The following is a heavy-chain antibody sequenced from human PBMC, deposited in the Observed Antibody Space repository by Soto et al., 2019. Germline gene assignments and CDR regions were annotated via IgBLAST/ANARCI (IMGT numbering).Heavy chain of an antibody. CDR2: IYYSGST. CDR1: DGSISSYY. CDR3: HGRMSVAGNWYFDL. J-gene: IGHJ2*01. D-gene: IGHD6-19*01. V-gene: IGHV4-59*08. Sequence: SETLSLTCTVSDGSISSYYWSWIRQPPGKGLEWIGYIYYSGSTNYNPSLKSRVTISVDTSKNQFSLKLSSVTAADTAVCYCHGRMSVAGNWYFDLWGRGTLVTVSS.